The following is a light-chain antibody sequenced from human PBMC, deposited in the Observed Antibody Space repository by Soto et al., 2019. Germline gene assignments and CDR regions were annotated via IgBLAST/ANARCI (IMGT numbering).Light chain of an antibody. J-gene: IGLJ2*01. CDR3: CSYAGSSTVV. CDR1: SSDVGSYNL. Sequence: QSVLTQPASVSGSPGQSITISCTGTSSDVGSYNLVSWYQQHPGKAPKLMIHEGSKRPSGVSNRFSGSKSGNTASLTISGLQAEDEADYYCCSYAGSSTVVFGGGTQLTVL. CDR2: EGS. V-gene: IGLV2-23*01.